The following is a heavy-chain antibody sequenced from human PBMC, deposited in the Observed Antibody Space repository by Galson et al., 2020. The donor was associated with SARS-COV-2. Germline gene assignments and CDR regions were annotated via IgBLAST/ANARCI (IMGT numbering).Heavy chain of an antibody. CDR2: ISYDGSNK. D-gene: IGHD2-15*01. Sequence: TGGSLRLSSAASGFTFSSYAMHWVRQAPGKGLEWVAVISYDGSNKYYADSVKGRFTISRDNSKNTLYLQMNSLRAEDTAVYYCARDLGGYLDYWGQGTLVTVSS. CDR1: GFTFSSYA. CDR3: ARDLGGYLDY. J-gene: IGHJ4*02. V-gene: IGHV3-30-3*01.